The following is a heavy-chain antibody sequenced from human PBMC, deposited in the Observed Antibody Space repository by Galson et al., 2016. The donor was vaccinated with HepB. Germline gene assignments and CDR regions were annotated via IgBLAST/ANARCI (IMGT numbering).Heavy chain of an antibody. J-gene: IGHJ1*01. CDR1: GGSISGSGYF. V-gene: IGHV4-39*01. CDR2: IYHTGST. Sequence: SETLSLTCSVTGGSISGSGYFWGWLRRPPGREPEWIASIYHTGSTYYHPSLKSRVRISVDTSRNQFSLELSSVTAADTAVYFCARPAQRISQFLYWGQGLLVTISS. CDR3: ARPAQRISQFLY. D-gene: IGHD5-24*01.